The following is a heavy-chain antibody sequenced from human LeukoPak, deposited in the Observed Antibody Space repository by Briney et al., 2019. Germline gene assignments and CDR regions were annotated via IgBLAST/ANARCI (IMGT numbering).Heavy chain of an antibody. CDR2: ILYDGSNK. CDR1: X. V-gene: IGHV3-33*01. J-gene: IGHJ5*02. CDR3: ARDYDFWASFDL. Sequence: XMHWVRXAPGKGVEGVAFILYDGSNKYYAASVKGRFTISRDNSKNTLYLQMNSLRAEDTAVYYCARDYDFWASFDLWGQGTLVTVSS. D-gene: IGHD3/OR15-3a*01.